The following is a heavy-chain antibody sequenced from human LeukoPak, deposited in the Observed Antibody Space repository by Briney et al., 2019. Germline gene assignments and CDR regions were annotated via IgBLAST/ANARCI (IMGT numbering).Heavy chain of an antibody. V-gene: IGHV3-21*01. D-gene: IGHD3-22*01. Sequence: GGSLRLSCAASGFTFSDYSMNWVRQAPGKGLEWVSYISTSGNYIYYADSVKGRFTISRDNAKNSLYLQMNSLRAEDTAVYYCASIGYYDSSGPHYWGQGTLVTVSS. CDR2: ISTSGNYI. J-gene: IGHJ4*02. CDR3: ASIGYYDSSGPHY. CDR1: GFTFSDYS.